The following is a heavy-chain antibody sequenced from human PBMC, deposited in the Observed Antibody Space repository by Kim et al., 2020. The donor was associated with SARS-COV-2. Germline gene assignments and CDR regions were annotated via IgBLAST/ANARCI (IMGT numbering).Heavy chain of an antibody. J-gene: IGHJ4*02. V-gene: IGHV1-69*13. CDR3: AREIPLQAYCSSTSCYGTFDS. D-gene: IGHD2-2*01. CDR2: IIPIFGTA. CDR1: GGTFSSYA. Sequence: SVKVSCKASGGTFSSYAISWVRQAPGQGLEWMGGIIPIFGTANYAQKFQGRVTITADESTSTAYMELSSLRSEDTAVYYCAREIPLQAYCSSTSCYGTFDSWGQGTLVTVSS.